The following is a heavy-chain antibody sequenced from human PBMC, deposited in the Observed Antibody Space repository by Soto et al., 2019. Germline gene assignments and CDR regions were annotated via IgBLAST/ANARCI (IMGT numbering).Heavy chain of an antibody. CDR1: GYTFTSYG. Sequence: EASVKVSCKASGYTFTSYGISLVRQAPGQGLEWMGWISAYNGNTNYAQKLQGRVTMTTDTSTSTAYMELRSLRSDDTAVYYCAREGSSSSLRYYYYYMDVWGKGTTVTVSS. V-gene: IGHV1-18*01. D-gene: IGHD6-6*01. CDR2: ISAYNGNT. CDR3: AREGSSSSLRYYYYYMDV. J-gene: IGHJ6*03.